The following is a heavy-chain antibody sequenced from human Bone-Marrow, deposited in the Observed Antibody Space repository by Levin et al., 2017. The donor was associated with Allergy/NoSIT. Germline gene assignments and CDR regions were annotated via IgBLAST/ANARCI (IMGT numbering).Heavy chain of an antibody. CDR3: ARGAHYSSGWWGY. D-gene: IGHD6-19*01. V-gene: IGHV5-51*04. CDR1: GYSFTSYW. J-gene: IGHJ4*02. CDR2: IYPGDSDT. Sequence: GESLKISCKGSGYSFTSYWIAWVRQMPGKGLEWMGIIYPGDSDTRYSPSFQGQVTISADKPISTAYLQWSSLKASETAMYYCARGAHYSSGWWGYWGQGTVVTVSS.